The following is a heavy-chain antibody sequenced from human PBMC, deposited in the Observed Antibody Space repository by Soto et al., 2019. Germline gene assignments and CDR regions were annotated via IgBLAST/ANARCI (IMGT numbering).Heavy chain of an antibody. D-gene: IGHD3-3*01. J-gene: IGHJ4*02. CDR1: GYTFTNNG. CDR2: IGAYNGNT. V-gene: IGHV1-18*01. Sequence: ASVKVCCKASGYTFTNNGIRWVRQAPGQGLEWMGWIGAYNGNTNYAQKLQGRVTMTTDTSTSTAYMELRSLRSDDTAVYYCARVDTIFGVVINWGQGSLVTVSS. CDR3: ARVDTIFGVVIN.